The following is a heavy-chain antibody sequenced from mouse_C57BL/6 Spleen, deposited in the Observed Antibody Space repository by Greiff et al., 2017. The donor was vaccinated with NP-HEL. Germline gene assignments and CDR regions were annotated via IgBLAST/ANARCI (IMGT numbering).Heavy chain of an antibody. CDR3: ARSTLWGAMDD. CDR1: GFSLSTSGMG. Sequence: QVTLKVSGPGILQSSQTLSLTCSFSGFSLSTSGMGVSWLRQPSGKGLEWLAHIYWSDDKRSNPFLKSRLTISNDTSRNQVFLKITSVDTADTATYYCARSTLWGAMDDWGKGTTVTVSS. V-gene: IGHV8-12*01. J-gene: IGHJ4*01. CDR2: IYWSDDK.